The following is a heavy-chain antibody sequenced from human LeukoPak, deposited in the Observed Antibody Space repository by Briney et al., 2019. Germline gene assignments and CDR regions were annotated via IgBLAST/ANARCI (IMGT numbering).Heavy chain of an antibody. Sequence: GGSLRLSCAASGLPFSRFWKSWARQAPGKGLEWVANIKGDGSEKHYVDSVKGRFTLSRDNTKNSLSLQMNSLRAEDSAVYYCVSGGHMDVWGKGTTVTVSS. J-gene: IGHJ6*03. CDR2: IKGDGSEK. CDR1: GLPFSRFW. CDR3: VSGGHMDV. D-gene: IGHD3-10*01. V-gene: IGHV3-7*01.